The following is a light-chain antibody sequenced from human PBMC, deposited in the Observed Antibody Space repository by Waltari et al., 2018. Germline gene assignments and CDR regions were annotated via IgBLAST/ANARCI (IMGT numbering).Light chain of an antibody. CDR1: QGISSY. CDR2: AAS. Sequence: AIRITQSPSSLSASTGDRVTITCRASQGISSYLAWYQQKPGKAPKLLLYAASTLQRGVPSRFSGSGSGTDFTLTISCLQSEDFATYYCQQYYSYPWTFGQGTKVEIK. CDR3: QQYYSYPWT. V-gene: IGKV1-8*01. J-gene: IGKJ1*01.